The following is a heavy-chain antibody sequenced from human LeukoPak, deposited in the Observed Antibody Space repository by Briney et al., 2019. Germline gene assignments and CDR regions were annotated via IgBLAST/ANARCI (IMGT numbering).Heavy chain of an antibody. D-gene: IGHD3-10*01. CDR3: ARAPRVGTVGRNYYGSGNYYRVHYGMDV. J-gene: IGHJ6*02. Sequence: PSETLSLTCAVSGGSISSGGYSWSWIRQPPGKGLEWIGEINHSGSTNYNPSLKSRVTISVDTSKNQFSLKLSSVTAADTAVYYCARAPRVGTVGRNYYGSGNYYRVHYGMDVWGQGTTVTVSS. V-gene: IGHV4-34*01. CDR2: INHSGST. CDR1: GGSISSGGYS.